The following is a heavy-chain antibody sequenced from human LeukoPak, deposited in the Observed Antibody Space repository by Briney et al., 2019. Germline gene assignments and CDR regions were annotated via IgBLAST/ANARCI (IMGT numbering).Heavy chain of an antibody. J-gene: IGHJ5*02. D-gene: IGHD6-13*01. CDR2: INPNSGGT. CDR1: GYTFTGYY. CDR3: ARAPPIAAAGTSSWFDP. Sequence: ASVKVSCKASGYTFTGYYMHWVRQAPGQGLEWMGWINPNSGGTNYAQKFQGWVTMTRDTSISTAYMELSRLRSDDTAVYYCARAPPIAAAGTSSWFDPWGQGTLVTVSS. V-gene: IGHV1-2*04.